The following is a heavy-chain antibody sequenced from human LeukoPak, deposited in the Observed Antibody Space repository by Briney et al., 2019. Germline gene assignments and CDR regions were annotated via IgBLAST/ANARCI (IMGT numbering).Heavy chain of an antibody. Sequence: GGSLRLSCAASGFTFSNNWMAWVRQAPGKGLEWVAVISYDGRNKNYADSVKGRFTISRDNSKNTLYLQMNSLTTEDTAVYFCARDQVKRLFYFDYWGQGTLVTVSS. D-gene: IGHD4/OR15-4a*01. V-gene: IGHV3-30*19. CDR1: GFTFSNNW. CDR3: ARDQVKRLFYFDY. CDR2: ISYDGRNK. J-gene: IGHJ4*02.